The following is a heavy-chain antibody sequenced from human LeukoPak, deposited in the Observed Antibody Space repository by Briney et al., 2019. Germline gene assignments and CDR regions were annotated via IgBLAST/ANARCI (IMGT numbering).Heavy chain of an antibody. V-gene: IGHV1-69*13. CDR1: GGTFSGYA. Sequence: ASVKVSCKASGGTFSGYAISWVRQAPGQGLEWMGGIIPIFGTANYAQKFQGRVTITADESTSTAYMELSSLRSEDTAVYYCARMKDIVVVPAAPTTGERDAFDIWGQGTMVTVSS. CDR2: IIPIFGTA. J-gene: IGHJ3*02. D-gene: IGHD2-2*01. CDR3: ARMKDIVVVPAAPTTGERDAFDI.